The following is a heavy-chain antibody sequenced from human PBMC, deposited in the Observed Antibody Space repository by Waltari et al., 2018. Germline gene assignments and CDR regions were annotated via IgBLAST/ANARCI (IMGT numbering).Heavy chain of an antibody. V-gene: IGHV1-2*06. CDR1: GYTFSGYY. J-gene: IGHJ4*02. CDR2: FIPNSGGT. CDR3: ARGNWGYFFDY. Sequence: QVQLVQSGAEVRKPGASVKVSCETSGYTFSGYYIHWVRQAPGQGPEWMGLFIPNSGGTSYAQKFQGRVTMTRDTSITTAYMELRSLTSDDTAVYYCARGNWGYFFDYWGQGTLVTVSS. D-gene: IGHD7-27*01.